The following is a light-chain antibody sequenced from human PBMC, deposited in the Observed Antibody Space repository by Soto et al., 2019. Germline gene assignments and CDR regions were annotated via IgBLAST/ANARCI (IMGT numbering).Light chain of an antibody. CDR1: SSEVGGYNY. Sequence: QSALTQPASVSGSPGQSITISCTGTSSEVGGYNYVSWYQQHPGKAPKLMMYDVSNRPSGVSNRFSGSKSGNTAALTISGLQAEDEAEYYCSSYTSSSTEVFGTGTKLTVL. CDR3: SSYTSSSTEV. CDR2: DVS. V-gene: IGLV2-14*01. J-gene: IGLJ1*01.